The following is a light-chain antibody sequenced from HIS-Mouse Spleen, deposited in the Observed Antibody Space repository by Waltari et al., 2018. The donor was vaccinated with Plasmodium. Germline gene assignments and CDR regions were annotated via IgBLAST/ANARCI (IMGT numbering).Light chain of an antibody. CDR2: DAS. CDR1: QSVSSY. Sequence: EIVLTQSPATLSLSPGERATLSCRASQSVSSYLAWYQQKPGQAPRLLIYDASNRATGIPARFSGSGSATDFTLTISSLEPEDFAVYDCQQRSNWPSLTFGGGTKVEIK. J-gene: IGKJ4*01. CDR3: QQRSNWPSLT. V-gene: IGKV3-11*01.